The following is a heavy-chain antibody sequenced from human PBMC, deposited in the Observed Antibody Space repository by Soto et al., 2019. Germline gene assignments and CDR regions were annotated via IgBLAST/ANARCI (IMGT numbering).Heavy chain of an antibody. CDR2: IFESGAT. CDR3: TTTHAAELKN. CDR1: GGSISSSSW. D-gene: IGHD1-7*01. Sequence: QVQLQESGPGLVKPSGTLSLTCAVSGGSISSSSWWTWARQSPAKGLKRFGEIFESGATNYNPSLTSRLTMSVDKSKHQFSLTLSSLTAAHTAIYFCTTTHAAELKNWGQGTLVTVSS. V-gene: IGHV4-4*02. J-gene: IGHJ4*02.